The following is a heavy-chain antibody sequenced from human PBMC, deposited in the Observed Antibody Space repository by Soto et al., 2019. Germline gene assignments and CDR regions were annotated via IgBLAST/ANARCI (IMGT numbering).Heavy chain of an antibody. CDR3: AKDKGSLDYDYIWGSYRSVDY. CDR1: GFTFSSYA. Sequence: PGGSLRLSCAASGFTFSSYAMSWVRQAPGKGLEWVSAISGSGGSTYYADSVKGRFTISRDNSKNTLYLQMNSLRAEDTAVYYCAKDKGSLDYDYIWGSYRSVDYWGQGTLVTVSS. CDR2: ISGSGGST. J-gene: IGHJ4*02. V-gene: IGHV3-23*01. D-gene: IGHD3-16*02.